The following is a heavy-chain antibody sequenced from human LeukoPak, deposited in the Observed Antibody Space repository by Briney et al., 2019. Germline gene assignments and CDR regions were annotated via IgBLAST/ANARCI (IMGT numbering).Heavy chain of an antibody. V-gene: IGHV3-21*04. D-gene: IGHD2-2*01. CDR2: ISSGSSHI. Sequence: PGGSLRLSCAASRFTFSSYSINWVRQAPGKGLEWVSSISSGSSHIFYEDSVKGRFTISRDNAKNSLFLQMNSLRAEDTAVYYCAKDCGEGGSSTSCYFSWFDPWGQGTLVTVSS. CDR1: RFTFSSYS. CDR3: AKDCGEGGSSTSCYFSWFDP. J-gene: IGHJ5*02.